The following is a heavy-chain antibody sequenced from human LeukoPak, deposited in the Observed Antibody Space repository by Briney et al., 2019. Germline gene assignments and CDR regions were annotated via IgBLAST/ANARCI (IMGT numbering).Heavy chain of an antibody. CDR3: ALSSGNYAIPFDY. J-gene: IGHJ4*02. D-gene: IGHD1-26*01. V-gene: IGHV3-7*01. Sequence: GGSLRLSCAASGFTFSRYWMSWVRQAPGKGLEWVANTKQDGSEKYYLESVKGRFTISRDNAMNSLYLHMNSLRGEDTAVYYCALSSGNYAIPFDYWGQGTLVTVSS. CDR2: TKQDGSEK. CDR1: GFTFSRYW.